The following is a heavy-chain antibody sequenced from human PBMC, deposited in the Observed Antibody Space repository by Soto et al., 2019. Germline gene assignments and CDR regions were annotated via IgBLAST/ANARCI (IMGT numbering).Heavy chain of an antibody. CDR3: ARGMGRYYFDY. CDR1: TASLSSGNYY. D-gene: IGHD1-26*01. J-gene: IGHJ4*02. V-gene: IGHV4-31*03. Sequence: QVQLQESGPGLVKPSQTLSLTCTVSTASLSSGNYYWTWIRQHPGKGLEWIGYIYYSGSTYYNPSLQSRVTISVDTSMNQFSLKLSSVTAADTAMYYCARGMGRYYFDYWGQGTLVTVSS. CDR2: IYYSGST.